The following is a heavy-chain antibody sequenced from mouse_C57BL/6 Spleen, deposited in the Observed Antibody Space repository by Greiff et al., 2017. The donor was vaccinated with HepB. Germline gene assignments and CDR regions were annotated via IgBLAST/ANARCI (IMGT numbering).Heavy chain of an antibody. J-gene: IGHJ2*01. CDR2: INPNNGGT. D-gene: IGHD1-1*01. Sequence: VQLQQSGPELVKPGASVKISCKASGYTFTDYYMNWVKQSHGKSLEWIGDINPNNGGTSYNQKFKGKATLTVDKSSSTAYMELRSLTSEDSAVYYCARRHYGSQGYWGQGTTLTVSS. V-gene: IGHV1-26*01. CDR3: ARRHYGSQGY. CDR1: GYTFTDYY.